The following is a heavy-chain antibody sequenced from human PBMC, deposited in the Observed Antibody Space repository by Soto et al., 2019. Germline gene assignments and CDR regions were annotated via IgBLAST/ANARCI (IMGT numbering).Heavy chain of an antibody. CDR1: GGTFSSYA. CDR3: ASLGYCISTSCPTYYYYGMDV. D-gene: IGHD2-2*01. Sequence: SVKVSCKASGGTFSSYAISWVRQAPGQGLEWMGGIIPIFGTANYAQKFQGRVTITADESTSTAYMELSSLRSEDTAVYYCASLGYCISTSCPTYYYYGMDVWGQGTTVTVSS. CDR2: IIPIFGTA. V-gene: IGHV1-69*13. J-gene: IGHJ6*02.